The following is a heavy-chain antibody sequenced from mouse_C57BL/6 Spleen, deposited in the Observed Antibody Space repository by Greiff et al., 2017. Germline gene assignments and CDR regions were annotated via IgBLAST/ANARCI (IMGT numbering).Heavy chain of an antibody. Sequence: VQLKQSGPELVKPGASVKISCKASGYTFTDYNMDWVKQSHGKSLEWIGDINPNNGGTIYNQKFKGKATLTVDKSSSTAYMELRSLTSEDTAVYYFASSMGVSGYFDYWGQGTTLTVSS. J-gene: IGHJ2*01. D-gene: IGHD1-3*01. V-gene: IGHV1-18*01. CDR2: INPNNGGT. CDR3: ASSMGVSGYFDY. CDR1: GYTFTDYN.